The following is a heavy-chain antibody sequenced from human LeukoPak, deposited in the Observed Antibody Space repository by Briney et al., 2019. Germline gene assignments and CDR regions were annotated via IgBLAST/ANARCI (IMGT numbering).Heavy chain of an antibody. Sequence: PGGSLRLSCAASGFTFSRIAMRWVRQAPGKGLDWVSSISGSGVSTYYADSVKGRFTISRDNSKNTLYLQMNSLRDEDTAVYYCAKDPNGDYFGAFDMWGHGTMVTVSS. CDR2: ISGSGVST. D-gene: IGHD4-17*01. CDR1: GFTFSRIA. J-gene: IGHJ3*02. V-gene: IGHV3-23*01. CDR3: AKDPNGDYFGAFDM.